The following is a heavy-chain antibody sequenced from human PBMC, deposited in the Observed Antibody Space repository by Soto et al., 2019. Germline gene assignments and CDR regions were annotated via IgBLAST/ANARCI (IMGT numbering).Heavy chain of an antibody. V-gene: IGHV4-31*03. J-gene: IGHJ6*02. CDR3: TRDRGFGMDV. Sequence: QVPLQESGPGLVKPSQTLSLTCNVSGGSISGGRYYWNWIRQHPGKGLEWIGNIYDNGITYYNPSLKSRVIISEHTSKNQCSLRLSSVTAADAAVYYCTRDRGFGMDVWGQGTTVTVSS. CDR1: GGSISGGRYY. CDR2: IYDNGIT.